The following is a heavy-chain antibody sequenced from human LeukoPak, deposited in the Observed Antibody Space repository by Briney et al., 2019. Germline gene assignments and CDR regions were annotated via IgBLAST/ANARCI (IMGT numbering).Heavy chain of an antibody. Sequence: GGSLRLSCAASGFTFSSYAMSWVRQAPGKGLEWVSAISGSGCSTYYADSVKGRFTISRDNSKNTLYLQMNSLRAEDTAVYYCAKADYGDYGYFGLWGRGTLVTVSS. V-gene: IGHV3-23*01. D-gene: IGHD4-17*01. CDR3: AKADYGDYGYFGL. CDR2: ISGSGCST. CDR1: GFTFSSYA. J-gene: IGHJ2*01.